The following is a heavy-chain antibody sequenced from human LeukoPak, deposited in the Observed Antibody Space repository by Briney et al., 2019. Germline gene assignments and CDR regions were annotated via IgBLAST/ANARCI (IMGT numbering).Heavy chain of an antibody. CDR3: PRAGYSGSDFSV. J-gene: IGHJ6*04. Sequence: SETLSLTCTVSGGSPSSYYWSWLRQPPGKGLEWVGYIYYSGSTNYNPSLKSRGTISVYTSKNQFHLTLSSVTATDPAVYYCPRAGYSGSDFSVWGKGSTVTVSS. D-gene: IGHD5-12*01. V-gene: IGHV4-59*13. CDR2: IYYSGST. CDR1: GGSPSSYY.